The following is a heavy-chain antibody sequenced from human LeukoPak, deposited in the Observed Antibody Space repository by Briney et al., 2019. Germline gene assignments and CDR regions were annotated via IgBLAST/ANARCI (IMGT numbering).Heavy chain of an antibody. J-gene: IGHJ6*02. CDR3: ARGGGLDV. Sequence: GGSLRLSCTASGFSFSGHWMHWARQAPGKGLEWVASINHNGNVNYYVDSVKGRFTISRDNAKNSLYLQMSNLRAEDTAVYFCARGGGLDVWGQGATVTVSS. V-gene: IGHV3-7*03. CDR2: INHNGNVN. CDR1: GFSFSGHW. D-gene: IGHD3-16*01.